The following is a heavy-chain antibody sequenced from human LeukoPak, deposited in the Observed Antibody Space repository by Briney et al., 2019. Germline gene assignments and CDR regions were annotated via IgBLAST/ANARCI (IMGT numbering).Heavy chain of an antibody. CDR1: GFTFSSYS. D-gene: IGHD3-22*01. Sequence: GGSLRLSCAASGFTFSSYSMNWVRQAPGKGLEWVSGINWNGGSTGYADSVKGRFTISRDNAKNSLYLQMNSLRAEDTAVYYCAKKNSYYDSSGYPTEGAFDIWGQGTMVTVSS. J-gene: IGHJ3*02. CDR2: INWNGGST. V-gene: IGHV3-20*04. CDR3: AKKNSYYDSSGYPTEGAFDI.